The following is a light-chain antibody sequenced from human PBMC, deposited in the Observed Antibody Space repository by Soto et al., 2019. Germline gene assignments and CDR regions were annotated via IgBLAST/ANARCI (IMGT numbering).Light chain of an antibody. Sequence: DIVMTQSPLSLPVTPGEPASISCRSSQSLLHSNGYNYLDWYLQKPGQSPQLLVYLGSNRASGVPERFSGSGSGTDFTLNISRVEAEDVGVYYCMQALQTRLTFGGGPKVEIK. CDR2: LGS. CDR3: MQALQTRLT. V-gene: IGKV2-28*01. CDR1: QSLLHSNGYNY. J-gene: IGKJ4*01.